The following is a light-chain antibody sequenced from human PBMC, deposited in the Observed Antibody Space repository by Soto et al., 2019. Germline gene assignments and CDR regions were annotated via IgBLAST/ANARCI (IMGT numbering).Light chain of an antibody. V-gene: IGLV2-14*01. J-gene: IGLJ3*02. CDR2: EVS. Sequence: QSALTQPASVSGSPGQSITISCTGISSDIGSNNYVSWFQQLPGKAPTLIIYEVSNRPSGVSTHFSGSKSGKTASLTISGLLPEDEAEYYCSSYTTTTRLFGGGTKVTVL. CDR3: SSYTTTTRL. CDR1: SSDIGSNNY.